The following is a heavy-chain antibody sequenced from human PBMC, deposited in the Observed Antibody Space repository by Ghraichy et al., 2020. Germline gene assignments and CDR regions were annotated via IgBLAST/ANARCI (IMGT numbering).Heavy chain of an antibody. CDR1: GFTFSSYA. CDR2: IYNDGNTK. CDR3: AKEGLDYYDRSGDKRGYLLH. D-gene: IGHD3-22*01. J-gene: IGHJ1*01. Sequence: GGSLRLSCAASGFTFSSYAMHWVRQAPGKGLEWVAIIYNDGNTKFYADSVKGRFTISRDNSNNTLSLHLSSLRPEDTAVYYCAKEGLDYYDRSGDKRGYLLHWGQGTLLTVSS. V-gene: IGHV3-30*04.